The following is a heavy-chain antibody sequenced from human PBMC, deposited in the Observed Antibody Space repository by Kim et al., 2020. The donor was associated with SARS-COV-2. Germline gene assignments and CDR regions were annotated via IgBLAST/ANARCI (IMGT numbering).Heavy chain of an antibody. V-gene: IGHV4-39*01. J-gene: IGHJ6*02. Sequence: SETLSLICTVSGGFIRRSSYYWGWIRQPPGKGLEWIGDIDFSGSTHYNPSLRSRITISVDTSKNQFFLELTSVTAADTAVYYCNSWTSNIRPDNSYNMDVWGQGTTATVSS. CDR1: GGFIRRSSYY. CDR2: IDFSGST. CDR3: NSWTSNIRPDNSYNMDV. D-gene: IGHD3-3*01.